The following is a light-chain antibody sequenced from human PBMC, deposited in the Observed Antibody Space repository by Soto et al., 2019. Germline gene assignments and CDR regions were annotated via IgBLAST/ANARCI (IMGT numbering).Light chain of an antibody. Sequence: EIVLTQSPGTLSLSPGERATLSCRASQSVTSDYLAWYQQKPGQAPRLLIDGASSRATGVPDRFSGSGSGTDLNLTISRLEPEDFAVYYCQQYGTSPWTFGQGTKVEIK. V-gene: IGKV3-20*01. CDR3: QQYGTSPWT. CDR2: GAS. CDR1: QSVTSDY. J-gene: IGKJ1*01.